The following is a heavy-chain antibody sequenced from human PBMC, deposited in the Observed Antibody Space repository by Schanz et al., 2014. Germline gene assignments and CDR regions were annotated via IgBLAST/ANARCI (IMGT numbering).Heavy chain of an antibody. CDR3: ARPSDSSWYMDV. J-gene: IGHJ6*03. Sequence: EVQLVESGGGLAQPGGSLRLSCAASGFTFSSYAMSWVRQAPGKGLEWVSAISGSGGSTYYADSVKGRFTISRDNSKNTLYVQLNSLRAEDTAVYYCARPSDSSWYMDVWGKGTTVTVSS. V-gene: IGHV3-23*04. CDR1: GFTFSSYA. D-gene: IGHD2-21*02. CDR2: ISGSGGST.